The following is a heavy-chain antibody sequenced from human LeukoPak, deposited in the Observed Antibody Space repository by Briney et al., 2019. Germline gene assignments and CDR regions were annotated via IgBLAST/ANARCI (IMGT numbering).Heavy chain of an antibody. CDR3: AKGLGYSYGLAGAIDY. D-gene: IGHD5-18*01. CDR1: EFTFNKAW. CDR2: IKSKTDGGTT. J-gene: IGHJ4*02. Sequence: GGSLRLSCAVSEFTFNKAWMTWVRQAPGKGLEWVGRIKSKTDGGTTEYAAPVKGRFTISRDDSKNTLYLQMNSLRAEDTAVYYCAKGLGYSYGLAGAIDYWGQGTLVTVSS. V-gene: IGHV3-15*01.